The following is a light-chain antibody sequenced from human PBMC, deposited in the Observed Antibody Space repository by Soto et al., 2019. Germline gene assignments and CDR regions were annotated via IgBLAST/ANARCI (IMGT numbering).Light chain of an antibody. Sequence: EIVLTQSPGTLSLSPGERATLSCRASQSVSRSYLAWYQQKPGQAPRLLIYGASSRATGTPDRLSGSGSGTDFTLTISRLEPEDFAVYYCQQYGSSPPVTFGGGTKVEIK. CDR1: QSVSRSY. CDR2: GAS. J-gene: IGKJ4*01. CDR3: QQYGSSPPVT. V-gene: IGKV3-20*01.